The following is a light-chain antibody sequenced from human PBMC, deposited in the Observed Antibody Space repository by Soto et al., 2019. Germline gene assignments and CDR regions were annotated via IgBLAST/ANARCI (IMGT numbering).Light chain of an antibody. Sequence: IVLTQSPGTLSLSPGERATLSCRAGQSISNNYLAWYQQKPGQAPRLLIYGASSRATGLPDRFSGSGSGTDFTLTISRLEPEDFAVYYCQEYARSPWAFGQGTKVEIK. J-gene: IGKJ1*01. CDR1: QSISNNY. CDR3: QEYARSPWA. V-gene: IGKV3-20*01. CDR2: GAS.